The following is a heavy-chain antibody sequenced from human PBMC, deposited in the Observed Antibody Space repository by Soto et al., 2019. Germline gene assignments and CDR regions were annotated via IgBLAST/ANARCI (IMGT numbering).Heavy chain of an antibody. D-gene: IGHD2-15*01. J-gene: IGHJ4*02. V-gene: IGHV3-74*03. CDR2: VKKDGSDI. CDR1: GLTFSHKW. CDR3: TTEACECSCQLAY. Sequence: EVQLVESGGGLVQPGGSLRLSCAVSGLTFSHKWMNWVRQAPGKGLVWVSRVKKDGSDIEYADSVKGRFTTCRDNAENTLYLQKNSLRVEDTALYYCTTEACECSCQLAYWSQGTAVPVSS.